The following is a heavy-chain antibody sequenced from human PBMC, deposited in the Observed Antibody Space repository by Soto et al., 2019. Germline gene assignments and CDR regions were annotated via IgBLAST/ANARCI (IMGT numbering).Heavy chain of an antibody. J-gene: IGHJ4*02. D-gene: IGHD2-2*01. CDR3: AREVCSSTSCYAGFDY. V-gene: IGHV3-66*01. Sequence: GGSLILSCAASGFTVSSNYMSWVRQAPGKGLEWVSVIYSGGSTYYADSVKGRFTISRDNSKNTLYLQMNSLRAEDTAVYYCAREVCSSTSCYAGFDYWGQGTLVTVS. CDR2: IYSGGST. CDR1: GFTVSSNY.